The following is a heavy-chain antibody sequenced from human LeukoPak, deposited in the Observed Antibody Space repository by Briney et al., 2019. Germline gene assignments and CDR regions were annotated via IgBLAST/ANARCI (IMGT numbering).Heavy chain of an antibody. CDR2: VSGSGGST. Sequence: GRSLRLSCAASGFTFSSYAMSWVRQAPGKGLEWVSDVSGSGGSTYYADSVKGRFTISRDNSKNTLYLQMNSLRAEDTALYYCAKSASAAGRTYFDSWGQGTLVTVSS. J-gene: IGHJ4*02. V-gene: IGHV3-23*01. CDR3: AKSASAAGRTYFDS. D-gene: IGHD6-13*01. CDR1: GFTFSSYA.